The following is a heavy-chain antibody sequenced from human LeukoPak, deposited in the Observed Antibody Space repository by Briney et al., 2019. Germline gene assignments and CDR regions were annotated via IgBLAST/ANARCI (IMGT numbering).Heavy chain of an antibody. D-gene: IGHD2-2*01. J-gene: IGHJ6*02. Sequence: GGSLRLSCAASGFTFSSYSMNWVRQAPGKGLEWVSSISSSSSYIYYADSVKGRFTISRDNAKNPLYLQMNSLRAEDTAVYYCARDHCSSTSCYPYYYYYGMDVWGQGTTVTVSS. CDR2: ISSSSSYI. CDR1: GFTFSSYS. CDR3: ARDHCSSTSCYPYYYYYGMDV. V-gene: IGHV3-21*01.